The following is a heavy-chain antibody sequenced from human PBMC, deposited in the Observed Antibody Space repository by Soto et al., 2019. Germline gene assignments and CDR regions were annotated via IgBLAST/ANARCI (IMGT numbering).Heavy chain of an antibody. V-gene: IGHV4-39*01. D-gene: IGHD2-15*01. CDR1: GGSISRSSHY. Sequence: PSETLSLTCTVSGGSISRSSHYWVWIRQPPGKGLEWIGSIYYSGDTYYNPSLKSRVTISVDTSKNQFSVKLNSVTAADTAVYKCAKHQSIVGVTGAGVFDIGGKGTRATVSS. CDR2: IYYSGDT. J-gene: IGHJ3*02. CDR3: AKHQSIVGVTGAGVFDI.